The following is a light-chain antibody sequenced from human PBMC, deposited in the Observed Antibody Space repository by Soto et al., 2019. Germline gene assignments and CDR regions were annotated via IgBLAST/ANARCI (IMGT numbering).Light chain of an antibody. CDR2: GAS. CDR3: HQYGASPLYS. J-gene: IGKJ2*03. V-gene: IGKV3-15*01. Sequence: DTVLTQSPATLSVSPGERATVSCRASQSLSYNLAWYQQKPGQAPRLLILGASERVTGIPARFSGSGSGTEFTLTISRLEPEDFAVYYCHQYGASPLYSFGQGTKLEI. CDR1: QSLSYN.